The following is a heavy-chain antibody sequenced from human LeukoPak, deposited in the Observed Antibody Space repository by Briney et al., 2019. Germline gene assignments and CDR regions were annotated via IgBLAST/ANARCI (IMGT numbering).Heavy chain of an antibody. D-gene: IGHD6-19*01. V-gene: IGHV4-39*01. J-gene: IGHJ4*02. Sequence: PSETLSLTCTVSGGSIGSNNYYWGWIRQPPGKGLEWIGSIYYSGYTYYNPSLKSRVTISVDTSKNQFSLKLSSVTAADTAMYYCATPGRIAVAGQFDYWGQGILVTVSS. CDR2: IYYSGYT. CDR1: GGSIGSNNYY. CDR3: ATPGRIAVAGQFDY.